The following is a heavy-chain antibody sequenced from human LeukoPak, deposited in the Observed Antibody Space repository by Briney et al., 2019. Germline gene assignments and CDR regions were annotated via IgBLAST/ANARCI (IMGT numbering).Heavy chain of an antibody. CDR2: IYYSGST. D-gene: IGHD3-22*01. V-gene: IGHV4-61*01. CDR1: GGSVSSGSYY. J-gene: IGHJ6*02. CDR3: ARGGSGYCLPLYYGMDV. Sequence: PSETLSLTCTVSGGSVSSGSYYWSWIRQPPGKGLEWIGYIYYSGSTNYNPSLKSRVTISVDTSKNQFSLKLSSVTAADTAVYYCARGGSGYCLPLYYGMDVWGQGTTVTVSS.